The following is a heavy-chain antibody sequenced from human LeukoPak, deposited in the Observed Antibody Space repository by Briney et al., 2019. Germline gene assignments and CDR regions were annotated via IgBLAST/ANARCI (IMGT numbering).Heavy chain of an antibody. CDR2: IYHSGST. CDR3: ARGGRDYVWGSYRYNWFDP. CDR1: GGSISSGGYS. D-gene: IGHD3-16*02. J-gene: IGHJ5*02. Sequence: SSQTLSLTCAVSGGSISSGGYSWSWIRQPPGKGLEWIGYIYHSGSTYYNPSLKSRVTISVDRSKNQFSLKLSSVTAADTAVYYCARGGRDYVWGSYRYNWFDPWGQGTLVTVSS. V-gene: IGHV4-30-2*01.